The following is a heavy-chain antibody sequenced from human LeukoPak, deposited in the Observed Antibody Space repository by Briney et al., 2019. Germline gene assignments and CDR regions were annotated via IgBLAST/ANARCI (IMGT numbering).Heavy chain of an antibody. D-gene: IGHD5-12*01. J-gene: IGHJ3*02. CDR3: ARGRISGGRHDACDM. Sequence: SETLTLTCAVYGGSFSGYYWSWIRQPPGKGLEWSGEINQSGSTNYNPSLKSRITISIDTSKTLFSLKLSSVSAAAAAVYYCARGRISGGRHDACDMWGQGTMVTVSS. CDR1: GGSFSGYY. CDR2: INQSGST. V-gene: IGHV4-34*01.